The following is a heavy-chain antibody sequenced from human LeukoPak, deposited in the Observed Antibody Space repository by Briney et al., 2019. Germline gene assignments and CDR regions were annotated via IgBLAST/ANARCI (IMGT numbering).Heavy chain of an antibody. CDR2: INPDGSGK. D-gene: IGHD4-17*01. Sequence: GGSLRLSCAASGFTVSGNYMSWVRQAPGKGLEWVANINPDGSGKYYVDSVKGRFTISRDNAKKSLYLQMNSLRAEDTAVYYCARLDYGRIAYWGQGTLVTVSS. CDR3: ARLDYGRIAY. J-gene: IGHJ4*02. CDR1: GFTVSGNY. V-gene: IGHV3-7*01.